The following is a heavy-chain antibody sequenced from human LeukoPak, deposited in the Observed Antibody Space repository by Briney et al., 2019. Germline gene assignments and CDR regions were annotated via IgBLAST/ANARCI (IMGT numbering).Heavy chain of an antibody. CDR2: IIPIFGTA. D-gene: IGHD3-10*01. CDR3: ASQKGLGGTMVRGVNFDY. J-gene: IGHJ4*02. V-gene: IGHV1-69*13. Sequence: GASVKVSCKASGGTFSSYAISWVRQAPGQGLEWMGGIIPIFGTANYAQKFQGRVTITADESTSTAYMELSSLRSEDTAVYYCASQKGLGGTMVRGVNFDYWGQGTLVTVSS. CDR1: GGTFSSYA.